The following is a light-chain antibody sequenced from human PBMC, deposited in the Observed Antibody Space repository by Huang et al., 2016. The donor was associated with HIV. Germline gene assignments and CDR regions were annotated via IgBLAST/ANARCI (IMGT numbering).Light chain of an antibody. V-gene: IGKV3-15*01. J-gene: IGKJ2*01. CDR1: QRVATN. Sequence: EIIMTQSPATLSLSPGEGASLSCRANQRVATNLAWYRHRPGQSPRILIFGASTRASGLPGRFSGSGSGTQFTLTVSGLQSEDFAVYYCQQYHNWPYTFGQGTKLEI. CDR3: QQYHNWPYT. CDR2: GAS.